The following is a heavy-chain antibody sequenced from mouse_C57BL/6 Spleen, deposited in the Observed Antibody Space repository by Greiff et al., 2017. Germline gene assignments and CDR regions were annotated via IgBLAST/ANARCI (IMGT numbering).Heavy chain of an antibody. J-gene: IGHJ4*01. CDR3: ARRRDITIHDAMDY. CDR1: GYTFTSYW. D-gene: IGHD1-1*02. Sequence: VQLQQPGAELVMPGASVKLSCKASGYTFTSYWMHWVKQRPGQGLEWIGEIDPSDSYTNYNQKFKGKSTLTVDKSSSTAYMQLSSLTSEDSAVYYCARRRDITIHDAMDYWGQGTSVTVSS. CDR2: IDPSDSYT. V-gene: IGHV1-69*01.